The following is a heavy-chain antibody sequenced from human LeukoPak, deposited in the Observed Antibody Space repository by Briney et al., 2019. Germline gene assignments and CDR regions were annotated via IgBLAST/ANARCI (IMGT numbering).Heavy chain of an antibody. Sequence: SETLSLTCTVSGGSLSSYYWSWIRQPPGKGLEWIGRIYTSGSTNYNPSLKSRVTMSVDTSKNQFSLKLSSVTAAGTAVYYCARARYYYDSSGSHFDYWGQGTLVTVSS. V-gene: IGHV4-4*07. CDR3: ARARYYYDSSGSHFDY. CDR1: GGSLSSYY. CDR2: IYTSGST. D-gene: IGHD3-22*01. J-gene: IGHJ4*02.